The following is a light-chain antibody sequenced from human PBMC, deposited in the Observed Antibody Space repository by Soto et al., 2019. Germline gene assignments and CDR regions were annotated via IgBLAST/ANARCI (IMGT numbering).Light chain of an antibody. V-gene: IGKV3-20*01. CDR2: GAS. CDR3: QQYGSSPTWT. J-gene: IGKJ1*01. Sequence: EIVLTQSPGTLSLSPGERATLSCGASQSVSSSRLAWYQQKPGQAPRLLIYGASTRASGIPDRFSGSGSGTDFTLTISSLEPEDSAVYYCQQYGSSPTWTFGQGTKVDNK. CDR1: QSVSSSR.